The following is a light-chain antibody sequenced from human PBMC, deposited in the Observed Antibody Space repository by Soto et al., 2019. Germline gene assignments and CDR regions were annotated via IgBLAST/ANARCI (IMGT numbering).Light chain of an antibody. V-gene: IGKV3-20*01. CDR3: QQSGSSPIT. Sequence: EIVMTQSPATLSVSPGERATLSCRASQSVNSNYLAWYQQKPGQAPRLLIYGASTRATGIPDRFSGSGSGTDFTLTIRRLEPEDFAVYYCQQSGSSPITFGQGTRLEIK. CDR1: QSVNSNY. J-gene: IGKJ5*01. CDR2: GAS.